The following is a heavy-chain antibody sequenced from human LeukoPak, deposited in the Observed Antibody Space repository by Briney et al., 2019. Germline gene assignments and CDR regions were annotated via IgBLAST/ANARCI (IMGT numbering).Heavy chain of an antibody. CDR2: IYTSGRT. D-gene: IGHD3-9*01. Sequence: SETLSLTCTVSGYSISSGYYWGWIRQPPGKGLEWIGRIYTSGRTNYNPSLKSRVTISVDTSKNQFSLKLSSVTAADTAVYYCAREQYGYFDYLLDWFDPWGQGTLVTVSS. J-gene: IGHJ5*02. CDR3: AREQYGYFDYLLDWFDP. CDR1: GYSISSGYY. V-gene: IGHV4-38-2*02.